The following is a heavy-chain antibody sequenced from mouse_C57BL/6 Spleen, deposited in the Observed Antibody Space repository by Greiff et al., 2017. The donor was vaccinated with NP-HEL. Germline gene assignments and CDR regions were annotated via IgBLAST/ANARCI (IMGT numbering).Heavy chain of an antibody. CDR3: ARSTYYSNYGSSYFDV. J-gene: IGHJ1*03. V-gene: IGHV1-52*01. CDR2: IDPSDSET. D-gene: IGHD2-5*01. CDR1: GYTFTSYW. Sequence: QVQLKQSGAELVRPGSSVKLSCKASGYTFTSYWMHWVKQRPIQGLEWIGNIDPSDSETHYNQKFKDKATLTVDKSSSTAYMQLSSLTSEDSAVYYCARSTYYSNYGSSYFDVWGTGTTVTVSS.